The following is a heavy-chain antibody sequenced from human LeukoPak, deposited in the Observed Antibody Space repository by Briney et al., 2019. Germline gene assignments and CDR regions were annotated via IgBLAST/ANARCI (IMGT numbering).Heavy chain of an antibody. Sequence: PGGSLRLSCAASGFTFSSYAMSWVRQAPGKGLELVSAISGSGGSTYYADSVKGRFTISRDNSKNTLYLQMNSLRAEDTAVYYCAKDPGYCSGGSCYPGYWGQGTLVTVSS. D-gene: IGHD2-15*01. CDR3: AKDPGYCSGGSCYPGY. CDR1: GFTFSSYA. V-gene: IGHV3-23*01. CDR2: ISGSGGST. J-gene: IGHJ4*02.